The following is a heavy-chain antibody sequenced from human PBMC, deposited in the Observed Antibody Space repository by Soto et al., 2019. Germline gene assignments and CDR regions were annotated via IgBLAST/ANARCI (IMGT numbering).Heavy chain of an antibody. V-gene: IGHV4-4*02. D-gene: IGHD5-12*01. CDR1: GASIGTNNW. CDR3: AVPGRGDFDY. J-gene: IGHJ4*02. Sequence: SETLSLTCAVSGASIGTNNWWSWVRQPPGKGLEWIGEVYHSGTTNCTPSLKSRVTISIDKSKNQFSLTLTSMTAADTALYYCAVPGRGDFDYWSQGTLVTVSS. CDR2: VYHSGTT.